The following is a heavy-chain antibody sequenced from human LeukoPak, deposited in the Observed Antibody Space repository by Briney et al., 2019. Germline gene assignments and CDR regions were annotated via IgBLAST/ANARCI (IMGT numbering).Heavy chain of an antibody. CDR3: ATDYGGNSDY. V-gene: IGHV4-59*01. Sequence: SETLSLTCTVSGGSISSYYWSWIRQPPGKGLEWIGYIYYSGSTYYNPSLKSRVTISVDTSKNQFSLKLRSVTAADTAVYYCATDYGGNSDYWGQGTLVTVSS. CDR1: GGSISSYY. CDR2: IYYSGST. D-gene: IGHD4-23*01. J-gene: IGHJ4*02.